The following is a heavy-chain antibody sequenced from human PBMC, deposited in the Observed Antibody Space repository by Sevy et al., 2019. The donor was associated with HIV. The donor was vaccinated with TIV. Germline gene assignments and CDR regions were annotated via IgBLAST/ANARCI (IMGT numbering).Heavy chain of an antibody. D-gene: IGHD3-16*01. V-gene: IGHV3-30*18. CDR3: AKDLSGLTYYFDY. J-gene: IGHJ4*02. CDR2: ISYDGSNK. Sequence: GGSLRLSCAASGFTFSSYGMHWVRQAPGKGLEWVAVISYDGSNKYYADSVKGRFTISRDNSKNTLYLQMNSLIAEDTAVYYCAKDLSGLTYYFDYWGQGTLVTVSS. CDR1: GFTFSSYG.